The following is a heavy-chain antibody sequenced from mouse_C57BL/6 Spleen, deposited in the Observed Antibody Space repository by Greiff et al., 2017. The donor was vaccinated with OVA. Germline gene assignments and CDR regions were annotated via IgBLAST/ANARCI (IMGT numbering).Heavy chain of an antibody. D-gene: IGHD2-1*01. Sequence: QVQLKQPGAELVKPGASVKMSCKASGYTFTSYWITWVKQRPGQGLEWIGDIYPGSGSTNYNEKFKSKATLTVDTSSSTAYMQLSSLTSEDSAVYYCARWDGNYEGFAYWGQGTLVTVSA. CDR1: GYTFTSYW. V-gene: IGHV1-55*01. CDR2: IYPGSGST. CDR3: ARWDGNYEGFAY. J-gene: IGHJ3*01.